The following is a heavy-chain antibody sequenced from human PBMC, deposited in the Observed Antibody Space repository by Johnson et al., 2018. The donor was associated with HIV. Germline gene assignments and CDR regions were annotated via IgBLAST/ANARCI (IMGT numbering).Heavy chain of an antibody. CDR2: IRYDGSNK. CDR3: ARGGIIHDAFDI. J-gene: IGHJ3*02. Sequence: QVQLVESGGGVVQPGGSLRLSCAVSGFTFRSYGMHWVRQAPGKGLEWVAFIRYDGSNKYFADSVKGRFTISRDNSKNTLYLQMSSLRAENTAVYYCARGGIIHDAFDIWGQGTMVTVSS. D-gene: IGHD1-1*01. CDR1: GFTFRSYG. V-gene: IGHV3-30*02.